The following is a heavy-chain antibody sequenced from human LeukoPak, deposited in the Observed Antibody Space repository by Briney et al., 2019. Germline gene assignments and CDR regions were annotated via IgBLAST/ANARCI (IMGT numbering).Heavy chain of an antibody. Sequence: QPGGSLRLSCAASGFTFSSYAMSWVPQAPGKGLEWVSAISGSGGSTYYADSVKGRFTISRDNSKNTLYLQMNSLRAEDTAVYYCAKAQLLWFGELSHDYWGQGTLVTVSS. CDR1: GFTFSSYA. D-gene: IGHD3-10*01. CDR2: ISGSGGST. J-gene: IGHJ4*02. V-gene: IGHV3-23*01. CDR3: AKAQLLWFGELSHDY.